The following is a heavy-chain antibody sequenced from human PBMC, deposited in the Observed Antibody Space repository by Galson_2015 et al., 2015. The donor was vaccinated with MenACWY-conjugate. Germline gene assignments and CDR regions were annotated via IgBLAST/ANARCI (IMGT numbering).Heavy chain of an antibody. V-gene: IGHV3-15*01. J-gene: IGHJ4*02. D-gene: IGHD1-14*01. CDR2: IKSKIDGSTT. CDR3: AWGRNPTVKSMYLDY. Sequence: SLRLSCAASGFNLRNAWMSWVRQAPGKGLEWIGRIKSKIDGSTTEYIASVKGRFIISREDSENTVYLQMSSLKTEDIGTYYCAWGRNPTVKSMYLDYWGQGTLVTVSS. CDR1: GFNLRNAW.